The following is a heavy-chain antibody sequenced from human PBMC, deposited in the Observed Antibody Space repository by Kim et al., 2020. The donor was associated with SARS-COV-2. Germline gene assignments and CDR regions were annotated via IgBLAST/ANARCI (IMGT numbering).Heavy chain of an antibody. Sequence: PSPTSRVTISVDTAKNQFALELSSVTAADTAVYYCASLAYCGGDCYTEFDYWGQGTLVTVSS. V-gene: IGHV4-59*01. CDR3: ASLAYCGGDCYTEFDY. D-gene: IGHD2-21*01. J-gene: IGHJ4*02.